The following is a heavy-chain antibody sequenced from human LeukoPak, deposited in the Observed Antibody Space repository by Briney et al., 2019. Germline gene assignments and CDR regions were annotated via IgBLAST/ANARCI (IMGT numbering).Heavy chain of an antibody. D-gene: IGHD3-10*01. V-gene: IGHV4-34*01. CDR3: ARGYYYGSGSYYPDY. CDR1: GGSFSGYY. Sequence: SETLSLTCAVYGGSFSGYYWSWIRQPPGKGLEWIGEINHSGSTNYNPSLKSRVTISVDTSKNQFSLKLSSVTAADTAVYYCARGYYYGSGSYYPDYWGQGTLVTVSS. CDR2: INHSGST. J-gene: IGHJ4*02.